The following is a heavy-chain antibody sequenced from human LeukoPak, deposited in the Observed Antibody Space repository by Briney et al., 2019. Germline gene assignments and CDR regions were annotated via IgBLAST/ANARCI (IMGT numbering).Heavy chain of an antibody. CDR3: VRQSTGLDY. J-gene: IGHJ4*02. D-gene: IGHD5/OR15-5a*01. V-gene: IGHV3-30*04. CDR1: GVTFSTHT. CDR2: IEADGRNK. Sequence: GGSLRLSCAPSGVTFSTHTMHWVRQAPGKGLEWVAVIEADGRNKFHAESVRGRFTISRDNSRNTLYPQLDSLRSEDTAVYYCVRQSTGLDYWGQGTLVTVSS.